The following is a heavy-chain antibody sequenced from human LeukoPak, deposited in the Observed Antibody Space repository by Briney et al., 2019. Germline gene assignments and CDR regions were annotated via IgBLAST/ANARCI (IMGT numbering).Heavy chain of an antibody. CDR2: ISGSGGST. D-gene: IGHD3-22*01. CDR1: GFTFSSYA. Sequence: GGSLRLSXAASGFTFSSYAMSWVRQAPGKGMEWVSAISGSGGSTYHADSVKGRFTISRDNSKNTLYLQMNSLRAEDTAVYYCARTYYYDSSGYPSDYFDYWGQGTLVTVSS. V-gene: IGHV3-23*01. CDR3: ARTYYYDSSGYPSDYFDY. J-gene: IGHJ4*02.